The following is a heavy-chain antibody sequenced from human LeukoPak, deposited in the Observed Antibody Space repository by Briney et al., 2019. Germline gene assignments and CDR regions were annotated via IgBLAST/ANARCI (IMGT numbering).Heavy chain of an antibody. D-gene: IGHD6-6*01. CDR1: GFTFSSYG. CDR2: IWYDASNK. Sequence: GGSLRLSCAASGFTFSSYGMHWVRQAPGKGLEWVAVIWYDASNKYYADSVKGRFPISRDNSKNTLYLQMNSLRAEDTAVYYCARELTPPYSSSSGLGYWGQGTLVTVSS. J-gene: IGHJ4*02. CDR3: ARELTPPYSSSSGLGY. V-gene: IGHV3-33*01.